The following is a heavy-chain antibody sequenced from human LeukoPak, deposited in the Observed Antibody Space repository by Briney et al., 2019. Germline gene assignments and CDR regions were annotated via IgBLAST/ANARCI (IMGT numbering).Heavy chain of an antibody. CDR3: ARMYSSTIPPGY. Sequence: SETLSLTCAVYGGSFSGYYWTWIRQPPGKGLEWIGEINHSAMSAYDPSLKSRVIISVDTSKKQFSLKLTSVTAADTAVYYCARMYSSTIPPGYWGQGTLVTVSS. CDR1: GGSFSGYY. V-gene: IGHV4-34*01. CDR2: INHSAMS. J-gene: IGHJ4*02. D-gene: IGHD6-13*01.